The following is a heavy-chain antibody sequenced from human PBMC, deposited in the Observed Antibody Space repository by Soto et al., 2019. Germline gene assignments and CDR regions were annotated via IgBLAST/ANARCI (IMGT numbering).Heavy chain of an antibody. CDR1: GGSISSGGYS. CDR2: IYHSGST. D-gene: IGHD2-21*01. Sequence: SKTLSLTCAVSGGSISSGGYSWSWIRQPPGKGLEWIGYIYHSGSTYYNPSLKSRVTISVDRSKNQFSLKLSSVTAADTAVYYCARRVAMPTNSNWFDPWGQGTLVTVSS. V-gene: IGHV4-30-2*01. J-gene: IGHJ5*02. CDR3: ARRVAMPTNSNWFDP.